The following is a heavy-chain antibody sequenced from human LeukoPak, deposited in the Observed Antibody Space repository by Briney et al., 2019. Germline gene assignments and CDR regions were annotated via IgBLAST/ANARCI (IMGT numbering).Heavy chain of an antibody. CDR2: IYYSGST. CDR3: ARHIVVVTARDAFDI. D-gene: IGHD2-21*02. CDR1: GGSISSYY. J-gene: IGHJ3*02. Sequence: SETLSLTCTVSGGSISSYYWSWIRQPPGKGLEWIGYIYYSGSTNYNPSLKSRVTISVDTSKNQFSLKLSSVTAADTAVYYCARHIVVVTARDAFDIWGQGTMVTVSS. V-gene: IGHV4-59*08.